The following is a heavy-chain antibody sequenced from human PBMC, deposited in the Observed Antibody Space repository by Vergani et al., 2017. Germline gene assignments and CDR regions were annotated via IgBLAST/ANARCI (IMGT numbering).Heavy chain of an antibody. CDR2: IRYDGTKR. D-gene: IGHD1/OR15-1a*01. Sequence: QVQLVESGGGVVQPGGSLRPSRIASGFTFRIYGMHWVRQAPGKGLEWVAFIRYDGTKRFYGDSVKGRFTISRDNSQTTVFLQMNSLRADDSAVYYCTKAEQYDGDNFRDSWGQGALVTVAS. J-gene: IGHJ1*01. CDR3: TKAEQYDGDNFRDS. CDR1: GFTFRIYG. V-gene: IGHV3-30*02.